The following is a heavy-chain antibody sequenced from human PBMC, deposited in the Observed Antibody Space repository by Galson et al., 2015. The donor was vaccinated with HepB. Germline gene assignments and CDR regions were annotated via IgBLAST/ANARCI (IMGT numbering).Heavy chain of an antibody. V-gene: IGHV6-1*01. CDR2: TYYRSKWYN. CDR3: AGSRGPNYYGSGSDALHT. D-gene: IGHD3-10*01. Sequence: CAISGDSVSSNSAAWDWIRQSPSRGLEWLGRTYYRSKWYNDYAVSVKSRITINPDTSKNQFSLQLNSVTPEDTAVYYCAGSRGPNYYGSGSDALHTWGQGTMVTVSS. CDR1: GDSVSSNSAA. J-gene: IGHJ3*02.